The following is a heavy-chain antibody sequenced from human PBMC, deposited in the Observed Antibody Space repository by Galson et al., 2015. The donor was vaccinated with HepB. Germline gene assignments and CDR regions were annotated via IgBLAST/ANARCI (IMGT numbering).Heavy chain of an antibody. CDR2: ISPYSDDT. CDR3: ARDHRVTTFGVVTGYHYMDV. CDR1: GYPFTGYS. Sequence: SVKVSCKASGYPFTGYSISWVRQAPGQGLEWMGWISPYSDDTNYAQRLQGRVTMTTDTSTSTAYMELRSLRSDDTAVYYCARDHRVTTFGVVTGYHYMDVWGKGTTVTVSS. J-gene: IGHJ6*03. D-gene: IGHD3-3*01. V-gene: IGHV1-18*01.